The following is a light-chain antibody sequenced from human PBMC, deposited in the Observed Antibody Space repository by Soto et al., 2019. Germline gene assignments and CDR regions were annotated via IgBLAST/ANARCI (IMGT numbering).Light chain of an antibody. CDR1: QSISSW. Sequence: DIEMTQSPSTLSASVGDRVTSTCRASQSISSWLAWYQQKPGKAPKVLIYDASSLESGVPSRFSGSGSGTEFSLTISSLQPDDFATYYCQQYNHYWTFGQGTKVDIK. J-gene: IGKJ1*01. V-gene: IGKV1-5*01. CDR2: DAS. CDR3: QQYNHYWT.